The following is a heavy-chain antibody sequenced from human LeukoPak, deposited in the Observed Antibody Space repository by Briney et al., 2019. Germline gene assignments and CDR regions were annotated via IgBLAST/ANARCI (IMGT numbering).Heavy chain of an antibody. V-gene: IGHV3-23*01. D-gene: IGHD1-26*01. Sequence: GGSLRLSCLPSGFTLSTNAMSWVRQAPGKGLEWISGISGSGASTYYADSVKGRFTISRDDSRNTLYLQMNSLRGDDTAVYYCAKDVGKWESLHFFDYWGQGTLVTVSS. CDR3: AKDVGKWESLHFFDY. CDR2: ISGSGAST. J-gene: IGHJ4*02. CDR1: GFTLSTNA.